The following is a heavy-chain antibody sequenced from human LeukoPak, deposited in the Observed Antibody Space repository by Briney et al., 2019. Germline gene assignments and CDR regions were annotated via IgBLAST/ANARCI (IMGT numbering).Heavy chain of an antibody. D-gene: IGHD3-16*01. CDR2: IWYDGSKK. CDR3: AREGGFMCMDY. J-gene: IGHJ4*02. V-gene: IGHV3-33*01. Sequence: PGGSLRLSCAASGITFSSYGFHWVRQAPGKGLEWVAVIWYDGSKKYYADSVKGRFTISRDDSKNTLYLQMNSLRAEDTAVYYCAREGGFMCMDYWGQGTLVTVSS. CDR1: GITFSSYG.